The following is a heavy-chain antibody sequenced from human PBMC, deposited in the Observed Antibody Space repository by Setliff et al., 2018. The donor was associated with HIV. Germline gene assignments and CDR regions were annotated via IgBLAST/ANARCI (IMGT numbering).Heavy chain of an antibody. Sequence: VASVKVSCKTSGYTFISYGVTWVRQVPGQGLEWVGWISTYNGNTNYAQKFQGRVTMTTDTSTSAAYLELRSLRSDDTAIYYCARVRTYSDFYYPAPIPSYYFDFWGQGTLVTVSS. CDR2: ISTYNGNT. D-gene: IGHD1-26*01. V-gene: IGHV1-18*01. CDR3: ARVRTYSDFYYPAPIPSYYFDF. J-gene: IGHJ4*02. CDR1: GYTFISYG.